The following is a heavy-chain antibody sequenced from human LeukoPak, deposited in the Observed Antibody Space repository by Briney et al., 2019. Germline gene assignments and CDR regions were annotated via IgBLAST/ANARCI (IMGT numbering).Heavy chain of an antibody. Sequence: GGSLRLSCAASGFTFSSYAMSWVRQAPGKGLEWVSAMSGSGGSTYYAYSVKGLFTISRDNSKNTLYLQMNSLRAEDTAVYYCAKDRAVGATMEAEFDYWGQGTLVAVSS. CDR2: MSGSGGST. D-gene: IGHD1-26*01. J-gene: IGHJ4*02. V-gene: IGHV3-23*01. CDR3: AKDRAVGATMEAEFDY. CDR1: GFTFSSYA.